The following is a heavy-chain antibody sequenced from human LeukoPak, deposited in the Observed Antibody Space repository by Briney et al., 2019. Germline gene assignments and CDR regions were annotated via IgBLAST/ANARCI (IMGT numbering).Heavy chain of an antibody. CDR3: ARGRRDGYNQLDY. D-gene: IGHD5-24*01. Sequence: ASVKVSCKASGGTFSSYAISWVRQAPGQGLEWMGGIIPIFGTANYAQKFQGRVTITADESTSTAYMELSSLRSEDTAVYYCARGRRDGYNQLDYWGQGTLVTVSS. CDR2: IIPIFGTA. V-gene: IGHV1-69*13. J-gene: IGHJ4*02. CDR1: GGTFSSYA.